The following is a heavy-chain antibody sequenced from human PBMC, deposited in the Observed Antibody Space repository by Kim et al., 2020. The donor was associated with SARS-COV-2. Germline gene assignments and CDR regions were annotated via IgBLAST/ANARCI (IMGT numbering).Heavy chain of an antibody. Sequence: SETLSLTCTVSGGSISSSSYYWGWIRQPPGKGLEWIGSIYYSGSTYYNPSLKSRVTISVDTSKNQFSLKLSSVTAADTAVYYCAITGYSSGWYQFDYWGQGTLVTVSS. D-gene: IGHD6-19*01. CDR2: IYYSGST. V-gene: IGHV4-39*01. J-gene: IGHJ4*02. CDR1: GGSISSSSYY. CDR3: AITGYSSGWYQFDY.